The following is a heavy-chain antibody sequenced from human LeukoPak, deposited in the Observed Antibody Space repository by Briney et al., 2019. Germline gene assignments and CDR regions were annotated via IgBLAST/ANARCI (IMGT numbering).Heavy chain of an antibody. CDR2: INHNGNVN. V-gene: IGHV3-7*03. Sequence: GGYLRLSCAASGFTFSSYWMNWARQAPGKGLEWVASINHNGNVNYYVDSVKGRFTISRDNAKNSLYLQMSNLRAEDTAVYFCARGGGLDVWGQGATVTVSS. CDR3: ARGGGLDV. D-gene: IGHD3-16*01. J-gene: IGHJ6*02. CDR1: GFTFSSYW.